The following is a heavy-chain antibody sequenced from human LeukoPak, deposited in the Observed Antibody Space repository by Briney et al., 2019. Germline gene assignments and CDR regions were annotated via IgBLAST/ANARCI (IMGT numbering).Heavy chain of an antibody. D-gene: IGHD5-18*01. CDR1: GYTFTNYY. J-gene: IGHJ4*02. Sequence: ASVKVSCKASGYTFTNYYMHWVRQAPGRGLEWMGIINPSGGSTSYAQKFQGRVTMTRDTSTSTVYMELSSLRSEDTAVYYCAIPREYSYGYGYWGQGTLVTVSS. CDR3: AIPREYSYGYGY. V-gene: IGHV1-46*01. CDR2: INPSGGST.